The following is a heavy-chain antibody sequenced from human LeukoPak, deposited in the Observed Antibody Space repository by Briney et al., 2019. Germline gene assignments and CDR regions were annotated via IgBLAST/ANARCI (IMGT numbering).Heavy chain of an antibody. CDR3: ASKERKAAAANGSY. Sequence: KPGESLRLSCAASGFTFSSYSRNWVRQAPGKGLEWVSSISSSRSYIYYADSVKGRFTISRDNAKNSLYLQMNSLRAEDTAVYYCASKERKAAAANGSYWGQGTLVTVSS. D-gene: IGHD6-13*01. CDR1: GFTFSSYS. CDR2: ISSSRSYI. J-gene: IGHJ4*02. V-gene: IGHV3-21*01.